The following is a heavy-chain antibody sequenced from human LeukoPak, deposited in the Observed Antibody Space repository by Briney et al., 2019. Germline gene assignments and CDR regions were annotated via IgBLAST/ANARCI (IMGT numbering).Heavy chain of an antibody. CDR2: IKQDGSEK. Sequence: GGSLRLSCAASGFTFSSYWMSWVRQAPGKWLGWVANIKQDGSEKYYVDSVKGRFTTSRDNAKNSLYLQMNSLRAEDTAVYYCARVGYCSSTSCYAPSGVAVDIWGQGTMVTVSS. V-gene: IGHV3-7*01. CDR3: ARVGYCSSTSCYAPSGVAVDI. J-gene: IGHJ3*02. CDR1: GFTFSSYW. D-gene: IGHD2-2*01.